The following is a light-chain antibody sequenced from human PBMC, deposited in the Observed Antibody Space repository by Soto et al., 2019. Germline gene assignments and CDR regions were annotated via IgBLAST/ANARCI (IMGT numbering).Light chain of an antibody. CDR1: QSFSTK. CDR3: QQYNNWPLT. J-gene: IGKJ4*01. V-gene: IGKV3-15*01. CDR2: DAS. Sequence: EIVMTQSPATLSVSPGESATLSCRASQSFSTKLAWYQQKPGQAPRLLIDDASTRATGIPARFSGSGSGTQFTLTISSLQSEDFAVYYFQQYNNWPLTFGGGTKVEIK.